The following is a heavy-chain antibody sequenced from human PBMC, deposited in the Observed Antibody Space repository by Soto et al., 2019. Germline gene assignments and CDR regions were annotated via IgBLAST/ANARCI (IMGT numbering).Heavy chain of an antibody. D-gene: IGHD6-13*01. J-gene: IGHJ4*02. CDR2: IRSKANSYAT. V-gene: IGHV3-73*01. Sequence: EVPLVESGGGLVQPGGSLKLSCAASGFTFSGSAMHWVRQASGKGLEWVGRIRSKANSYATAYAASVKGRFTISRDDSKNTAYLQMNSLKTEDTAVYYCTRRSSSHDYWGQGTLVTVSS. CDR1: GFTFSGSA. CDR3: TRRSSSHDY.